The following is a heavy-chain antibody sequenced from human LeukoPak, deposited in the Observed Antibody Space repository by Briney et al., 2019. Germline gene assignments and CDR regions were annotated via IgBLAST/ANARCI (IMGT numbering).Heavy chain of an antibody. D-gene: IGHD3-22*01. V-gene: IGHV1-69*13. CDR3: ATARSYYYDSSGYSLWY. CDR1: GGTFSSYA. J-gene: IGHJ4*02. CDR2: IIPIFGIA. Sequence: GASVKVSCKASGGTFSSYAISWVRQAPGQGLEWMGGIIPIFGIANYAQKFQGRVTITADESTSTAYMELSSLRSEDTAVYYCATARSYYYDSSGYSLWYWGQGTLVTVSS.